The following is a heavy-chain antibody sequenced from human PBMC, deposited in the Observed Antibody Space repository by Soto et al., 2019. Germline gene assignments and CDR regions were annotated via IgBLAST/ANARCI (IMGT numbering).Heavy chain of an antibody. V-gene: IGHV3-9*01. Sequence: GGSLRLSCAASGFTFDDYAMHWVRQAPGKGLEWVSGISWNSGSIGYADSVKGRFTISRDNAKNSLYLQMNSLRAEDTALYYCAKDIISGATVTAFDYWGQGTLVTVSS. CDR3: AKDIISGATVTAFDY. J-gene: IGHJ4*02. CDR2: ISWNSGSI. CDR1: GFTFDDYA. D-gene: IGHD4-4*01.